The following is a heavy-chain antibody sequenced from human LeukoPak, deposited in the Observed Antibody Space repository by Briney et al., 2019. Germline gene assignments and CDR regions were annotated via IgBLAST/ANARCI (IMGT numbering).Heavy chain of an antibody. Sequence: SETLSLTCTVSGGSISSYYWSWIRQPPGKGLEWIGCIYYSGSTNYNPSLKSRVTISVDTSKNQFSLKLSSVTAADTAVYYCARGRYSGYDWVDYWGQGTLVTVSS. D-gene: IGHD5-12*01. CDR2: IYYSGST. CDR3: ARGRYSGYDWVDY. CDR1: GGSISSYY. V-gene: IGHV4-59*01. J-gene: IGHJ4*02.